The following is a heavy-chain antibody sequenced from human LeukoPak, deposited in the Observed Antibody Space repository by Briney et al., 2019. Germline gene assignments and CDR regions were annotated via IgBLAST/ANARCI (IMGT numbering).Heavy chain of an antibody. CDR1: GGSISNYY. V-gene: IGHV4-59*01. CDR3: ARAGYDGSGYYWDY. Sequence: PSETLSLTCAVSGGSISNYYWNWIRQPPGKGLEWIGYFYYTGSTNYNPSLKSRVTISVYTSKNQFSLKLGSVTAADTAVCYCARAGYDGSGYYWDYWGQGALVTVSS. J-gene: IGHJ4*02. D-gene: IGHD3-22*01. CDR2: FYYTGST.